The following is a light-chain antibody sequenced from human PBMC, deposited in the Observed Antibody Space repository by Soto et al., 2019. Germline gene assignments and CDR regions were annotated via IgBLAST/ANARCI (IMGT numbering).Light chain of an antibody. J-gene: IGKJ1*01. V-gene: IGKV3-20*01. CDR1: QRVTSNY. Sequence: IVLTQSPGTLSLSPGERTTLSCRASQRVTSNYLAWYQQKPGQGPRLLISGASSRAPGIPDRFSGSGSGTDFTLTVNRLEPEDFAVYYCQQYGSSPPTFGQGTKVGIK. CDR2: GAS. CDR3: QQYGSSPPT.